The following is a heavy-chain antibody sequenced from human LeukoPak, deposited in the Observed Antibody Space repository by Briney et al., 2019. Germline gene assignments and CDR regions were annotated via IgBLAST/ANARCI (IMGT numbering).Heavy chain of an antibody. CDR1: GYTFTSYG. V-gene: IGHV1-18*01. J-gene: IGHJ6*02. CDR2: ISAYNGNT. Sequence: ASVKVSCKASGYTFTSYGISWVRQAPGQGPEWMGWISAYNGNTNYAQKLQGRVTMTTDTSTSTAYMELRSLRSDDTAVYYCARDRLYDFWSGYSLDYYYYGMDVWGQGTTVTVSS. CDR3: ARDRLYDFWSGYSLDYYYYGMDV. D-gene: IGHD3-3*01.